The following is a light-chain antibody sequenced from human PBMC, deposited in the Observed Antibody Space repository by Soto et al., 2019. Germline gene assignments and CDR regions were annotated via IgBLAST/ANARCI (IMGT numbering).Light chain of an antibody. CDR2: RNN. J-gene: IGLJ1*01. Sequence: QSVLTQPPSASGTPGQRVTISCSGSSSNIGSNYVYWYQHLTGTAPKLLIYRNNQRPSGVPDRFSGSKSGTSASLAISGLRSEDEAYYYCATWDDCLSNYVFGTGTKLTVL. CDR3: ATWDDCLSNYV. V-gene: IGLV1-47*01. CDR1: SSNIGSNY.